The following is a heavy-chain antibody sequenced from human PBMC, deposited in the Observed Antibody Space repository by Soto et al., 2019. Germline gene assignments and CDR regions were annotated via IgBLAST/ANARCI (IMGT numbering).Heavy chain of an antibody. Sequence: PGGSLRLSCVASGFAFSSYRMHWVRQAPGKGLEWVAVIWYDGSNKYYADSVKGRFTISRDNSKNTLYLQMNSLRAEDTAVYYCARDKVGLTGYFTYYYYGMDVWGQGTTVTVSS. J-gene: IGHJ6*02. V-gene: IGHV3-33*01. CDR1: GFAFSSYR. CDR2: IWYDGSNK. CDR3: ARDKVGLTGYFTYYYYGMDV. D-gene: IGHD3-9*01.